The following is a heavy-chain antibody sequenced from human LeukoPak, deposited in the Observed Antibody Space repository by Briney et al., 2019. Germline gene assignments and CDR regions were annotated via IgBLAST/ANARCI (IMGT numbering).Heavy chain of an antibody. V-gene: IGHV4-59*08. Sequence: SETLSLTCTVSGGSISSYYWSWIRQPPGKGLEWIGYIYYSGSTNYNPSLKSRVTISVDTSKDQFSLKLSSVTAADTAVYYCARVGSSSYDWFDPWGQGTLVTVSS. CDR1: GGSISSYY. CDR2: IYYSGST. CDR3: ARVGSSSYDWFDP. J-gene: IGHJ5*02. D-gene: IGHD6-13*01.